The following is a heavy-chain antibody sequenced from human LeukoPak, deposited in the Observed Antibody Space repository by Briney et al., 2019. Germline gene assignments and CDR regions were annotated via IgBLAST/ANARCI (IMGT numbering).Heavy chain of an antibody. Sequence: PSETLSLTCAVSGGSISSGGYSWSWIRQPPGKGLEWIGEINHSGSTSYNPSLKSRVTISVDTSKNQFSLKLSSVTAADTAVYYCARIGYCSSTSCYPYYYGMDVWGQGTTVTVSS. CDR3: ARIGYCSSTSCYPYYYGMDV. CDR1: GGSISSGGYS. J-gene: IGHJ6*02. V-gene: IGHV4-34*01. D-gene: IGHD2-2*01. CDR2: INHSGST.